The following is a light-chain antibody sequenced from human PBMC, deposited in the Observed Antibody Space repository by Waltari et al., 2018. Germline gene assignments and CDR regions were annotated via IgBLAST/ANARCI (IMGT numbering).Light chain of an antibody. CDR1: RSDVCGYDF. CDR3: ASYTSSSNYV. CDR2: DVT. J-gene: IGLJ1*01. V-gene: IGLV2-14*03. Sequence: HSALTQPAPVSGSPGQSITISCTGTRSDVCGYDFASWYRQHPEKAPKLIIFDVTERPSGISARFSGSKSGNTASLTISGLQSDDEADYYCASYTSSSNYVFGSGTTVTV.